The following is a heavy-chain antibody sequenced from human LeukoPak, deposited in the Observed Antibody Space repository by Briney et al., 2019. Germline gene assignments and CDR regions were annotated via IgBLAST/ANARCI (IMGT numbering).Heavy chain of an antibody. CDR1: GFTFSSYA. Sequence: GGSLRLSCAASGFTFSSYAMTWVRQAPGKGLEWVSGISGSGSSTYYADSVKGRFTLSRDYPKNTLYLQMNSLRAEDTAVYFCAKYSGSYYYPPNWDSWGQGTLVTVSS. CDR2: ISGSGSST. CDR3: AKYSGSYYYPPNWDS. J-gene: IGHJ4*02. D-gene: IGHD1-26*01. V-gene: IGHV3-23*01.